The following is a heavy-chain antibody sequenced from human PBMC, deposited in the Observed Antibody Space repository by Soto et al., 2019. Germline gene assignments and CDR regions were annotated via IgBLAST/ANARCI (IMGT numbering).Heavy chain of an antibody. CDR1: GFTFSNYA. V-gene: IGHV3-30-3*01. J-gene: IGHJ3*02. CDR2: ISYDGTNE. Sequence: QVQLVESGGGVVQPGRSLRLSCAASGFTFSNYAMHWVRQAPGKGLEWVAIISYDGTNEFYTDSVKGRFTISRDNSKNTLYLQMSSLRPEDTAVYYCARRYGSSWYSSAFDIWGQGTIVTLSS. CDR3: ARRYGSSWYSSAFDI. D-gene: IGHD6-13*01.